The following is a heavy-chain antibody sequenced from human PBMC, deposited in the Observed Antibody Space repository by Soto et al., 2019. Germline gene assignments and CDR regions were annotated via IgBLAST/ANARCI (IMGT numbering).Heavy chain of an antibody. CDR1: GFTFSSYS. CDR3: AKDQRRRGGVTASDP. V-gene: IGHV3-21*01. CDR2: ISSSSRYI. Sequence: EVQLVESGGGLVKPGGSLRLSCAASGFTFSSYSMNWVRQAPGKGLVWVSSISSSSRYIYYADSVKGRFTISRHNTKNSLYLQMTSRRAEDTAVSYWAKDQRRRGGVTASDPWGQGTLV. J-gene: IGHJ5*02. D-gene: IGHD3-16*01.